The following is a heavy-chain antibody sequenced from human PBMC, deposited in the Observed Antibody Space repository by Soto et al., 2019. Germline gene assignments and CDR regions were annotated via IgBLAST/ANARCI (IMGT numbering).Heavy chain of an antibody. J-gene: IGHJ4*02. CDR2: VSTTGDTV. V-gene: IGHV3-9*01. CDR1: GFRFEQYV. Sequence: VQVVASGGGLVQPGRSLRLSCAASGFRFEQYVMHWVRQAPGKGLECVSTVSTTGDTVDYADSVEGRFTVSRDNAKNSLYLTMNSLRGDETAFYYGLKYTPKASVDEWGQGTLVTVSS. D-gene: IGHD3-10*01. CDR3: LKYTPKASVDE.